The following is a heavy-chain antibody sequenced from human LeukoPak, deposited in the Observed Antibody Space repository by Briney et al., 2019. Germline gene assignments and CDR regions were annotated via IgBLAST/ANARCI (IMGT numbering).Heavy chain of an antibody. CDR2: MNPNSGNT. CDR1: GYTFTSYY. D-gene: IGHD5-24*01. J-gene: IGHJ3*02. Sequence: ASVKVSCKASGYTFTSYYMHWVRQATGQGLEWMGWMNPNSGNTGYAQKFQGRVTMTRNTSISTAYMELSSLRSEDTAVYYCARDPRRDGYNYDAFDIWGQGTMVTVSS. V-gene: IGHV1-8*02. CDR3: ARDPRRDGYNYDAFDI.